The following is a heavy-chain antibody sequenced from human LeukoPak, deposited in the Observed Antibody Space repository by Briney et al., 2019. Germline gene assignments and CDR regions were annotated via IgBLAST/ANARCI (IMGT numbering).Heavy chain of an antibody. Sequence: SVKVSCKASGGTFSSYATSWVRQAPGQGLEWMGGIIPIFGTANYAQKFQGRVTITTDESTSTAYMELSSLRSEDTAVYYCARDLGETWSSSSPWFDPWGQGTLVTVSS. CDR3: ARDLGETWSSSSPWFDP. D-gene: IGHD6-6*01. CDR2: IIPIFGTA. CDR1: GGTFSSYA. V-gene: IGHV1-69*05. J-gene: IGHJ5*02.